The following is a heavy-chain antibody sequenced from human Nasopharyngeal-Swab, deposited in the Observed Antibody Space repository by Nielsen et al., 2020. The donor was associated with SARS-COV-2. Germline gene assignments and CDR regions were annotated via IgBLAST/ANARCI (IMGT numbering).Heavy chain of an antibody. Sequence: GGSLRLSCAASGLNVSNNYMTWVRQAPGKGLEWVSIIYSSGSIYHADSVKGRFIISRDTSTNTLSLRMNSLRVEDTAVYYCASAVTGSLYWGQGTLVTVSS. J-gene: IGHJ1*01. CDR1: GLNVSNNY. V-gene: IGHV3-53*01. CDR2: IYSSGSI. D-gene: IGHD4-11*01. CDR3: ASAVTGSLY.